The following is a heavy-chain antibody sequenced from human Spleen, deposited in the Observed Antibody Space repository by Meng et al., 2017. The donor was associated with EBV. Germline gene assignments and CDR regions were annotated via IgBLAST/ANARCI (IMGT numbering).Heavy chain of an antibody. D-gene: IGHD2-21*02. CDR1: GFTRSSYW. CDR2: INEDGAVT. Sequence: VTLGESGGALVQPGGSLRLSCEASGFTRSSYWKHWVRQAPGKGLVWVSRINEDGAVTTYADSVKGRFTISRDNAKNTLYLQMNSLRPEDTALYYCAREGLRDSGWYFDLWGRGTLVTVSS. V-gene: IGHV3-74*01. J-gene: IGHJ2*01. CDR3: AREGLRDSGWYFDL.